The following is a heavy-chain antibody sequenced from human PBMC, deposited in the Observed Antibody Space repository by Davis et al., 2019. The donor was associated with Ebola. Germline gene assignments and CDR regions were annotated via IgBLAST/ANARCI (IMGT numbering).Heavy chain of an antibody. CDR2: ISYDGSNK. V-gene: IGHV3-30-3*01. J-gene: IGHJ4*02. CDR1: GFTFSSYA. CDR3: ARETPRYCTNGVCYSFDY. Sequence: GESLKISCAASGFTFSSYAMHWVRQAPGKGLEWVAVISYDGSNKYYADSVKGRFTISRDNAKNSLHLQMNSLRVEDTAMYYCARETPRYCTNGVCYSFDYWGQGTLVTVSS. D-gene: IGHD2-8*01.